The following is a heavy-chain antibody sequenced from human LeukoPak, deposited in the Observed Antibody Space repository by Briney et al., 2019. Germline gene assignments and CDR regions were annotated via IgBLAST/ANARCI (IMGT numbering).Heavy chain of an antibody. D-gene: IGHD1-1*01. CDR3: ARVSWFPGTSYDYIDV. CDR1: GGSFSGYY. J-gene: IGHJ6*03. CDR2: IQYSGST. V-gene: IGHV4-59*01. Sequence: SETLSLTCAVYGGSFSGYYWSWIRQPPGKGLEWIGYIQYSGSTNYNPSLKSRVTISVDTSKSQFSLKLSSVTAADTAVYYCARVSWFPGTSYDYIDVWGKGTTVTVSS.